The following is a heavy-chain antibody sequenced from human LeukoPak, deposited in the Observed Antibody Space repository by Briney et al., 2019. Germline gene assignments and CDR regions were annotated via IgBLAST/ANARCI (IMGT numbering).Heavy chain of an antibody. J-gene: IGHJ4*02. CDR1: GYSFTTCW. CDR2: IYPGDSET. CDR3: ATRYDILTGPDY. V-gene: IGHV5-51*01. D-gene: IGHD3-9*01. Sequence: GESLKISCKGSGYSFTTCWIGWVRQMPGKGLEWVGIIYPGDSETRYSPSFQGQVTISADKSITTAYLQWSSLKASDTAMYYCATRYDILTGPDYWGQGTLVTVSS.